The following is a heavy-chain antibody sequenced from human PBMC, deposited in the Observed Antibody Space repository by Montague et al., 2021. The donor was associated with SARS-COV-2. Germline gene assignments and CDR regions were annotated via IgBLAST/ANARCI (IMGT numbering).Heavy chain of an antibody. CDR3: ARILVAGAGSPFDP. V-gene: IGHV2-70*11. CDR1: GFSLSTSGMC. CDR2: IDWDDDK. D-gene: IGHD6-13*01. Sequence: PALVKPTQTLTLTCTFSGFSLSTSGMCVSWIRQPPGKALEWLARIDWDDDKYYSTSLKTRLTISKDTSKNQVVLTMTNMDPVDTATYYCARILVAGAGSPFDPWGQGTLVTVSS. J-gene: IGHJ5*02.